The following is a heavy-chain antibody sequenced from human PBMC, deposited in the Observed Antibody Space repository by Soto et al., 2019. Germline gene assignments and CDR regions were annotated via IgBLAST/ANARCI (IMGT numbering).Heavy chain of an antibody. CDR1: GFTFSNHA. D-gene: IGHD2-2*01. CDR2: ISDSGST. CDR3: ARDSGGHYCASTCRLYLFDP. Sequence: EVQLLESGGALVQPGGSLRLSCAASGFTFSNHAMNWVRQAPGKGLEWVSTISDSGSTYYADSVKGRFTISRDNSTNTLYLLMNTLRAEDTAVYYCARDSGGHYCASTCRLYLFDPWGQGSLVIVSS. J-gene: IGHJ5*02. V-gene: IGHV3-23*01.